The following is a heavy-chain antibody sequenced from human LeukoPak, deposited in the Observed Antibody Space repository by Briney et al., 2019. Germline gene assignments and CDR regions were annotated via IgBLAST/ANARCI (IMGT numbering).Heavy chain of an antibody. CDR3: ARLSTAAVDSDY. V-gene: IGHV3-7*01. Sequence: PGGSLRLSCAASGFTFSNYWMSWVRQAPGKGLEWVANIKQDGSDKYYVDSVKGRFTISRDNAKNSLYLQMNSLRAEDTAVYYCARLSTAAVDSDYWGQGTLVTVSS. J-gene: IGHJ4*02. D-gene: IGHD6-13*01. CDR2: IKQDGSDK. CDR1: GFTFSNYW.